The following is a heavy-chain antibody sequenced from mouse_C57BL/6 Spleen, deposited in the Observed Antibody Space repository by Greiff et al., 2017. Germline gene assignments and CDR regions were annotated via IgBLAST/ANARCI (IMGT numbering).Heavy chain of an antibody. Sequence: EVKLVESGGDLVKPGGSLKLSCAASGFTFSSYGMSWVRQTPDKRLEWVATISSGGSYTYYPDSVKGRFTISRDNAKNTLYLQMSSLKSEDTAMYYCARHLTGLWGQGTSVTVSS. D-gene: IGHD4-1*01. CDR1: GFTFSSYG. CDR2: ISSGGSYT. V-gene: IGHV5-6*01. J-gene: IGHJ4*01. CDR3: ARHLTGL.